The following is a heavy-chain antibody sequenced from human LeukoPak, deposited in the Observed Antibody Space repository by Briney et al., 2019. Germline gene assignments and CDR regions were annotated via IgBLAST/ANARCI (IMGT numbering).Heavy chain of an antibody. J-gene: IGHJ4*02. CDR1: GGTFSSYT. D-gene: IGHD6-13*01. CDR3: ARDKLGSSSWSYYFDY. V-gene: IGHV1-69*04. CDR2: IIPILGIA. Sequence: SSVKVSCKASGGTFSSYTISWVRQAPGQGLEWMGRIIPILGIANYAQKFQGRVTITADKSTSTAYMELSSLRSEDTAVYYCARDKLGSSSWSYYFDYWGQGTLVTVSS.